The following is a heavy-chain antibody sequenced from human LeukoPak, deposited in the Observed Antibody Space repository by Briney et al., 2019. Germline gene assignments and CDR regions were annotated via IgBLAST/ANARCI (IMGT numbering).Heavy chain of an antibody. CDR3: ARNRIQLNY. D-gene: IGHD5-18*01. Sequence: GGSLRLSCAASGFSISSYAMTWVRQTPGKGLEWVSGIRGSSAYYADSVKGRFTISRDNAKNSLYLQMNSLRAEDTAVYYCARNRIQLNYWGQGTLVTVSS. V-gene: IGHV3-23*01. CDR2: IRGSSA. J-gene: IGHJ4*02. CDR1: GFSISSYA.